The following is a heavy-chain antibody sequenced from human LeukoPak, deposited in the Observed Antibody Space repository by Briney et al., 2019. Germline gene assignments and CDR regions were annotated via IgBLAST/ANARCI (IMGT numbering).Heavy chain of an antibody. V-gene: IGHV4-59*01. CDR1: GGSISNYY. CDR3: ASSAGTTGYYYYYMDV. D-gene: IGHD1-7*01. J-gene: IGHJ6*03. CDR2: IYYSGST. Sequence: SETLSLTCTVSGGSISNYYWSWIRQPPGKGLEWIGYIYYSGSTDYNPSLKSRVTISVDTSKNQFSLKLSSVTAADTAVYYCASSAGTTGYYYYYMDVWGKGTTVTVSS.